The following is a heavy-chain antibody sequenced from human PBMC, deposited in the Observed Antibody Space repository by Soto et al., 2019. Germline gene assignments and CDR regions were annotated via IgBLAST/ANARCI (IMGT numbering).Heavy chain of an antibody. CDR2: IIPIFGTA. CDR1: GGTFSSYA. D-gene: IGHD2-21*02. Sequence: QVQLVQSGAEVKKPGSSVKVSCKASGGTFSSYAISWVRQAPGQGLEWMGGIIPIFGTAKHAQKFQGRVTITADESTRTAYMELSSLRSEDTAVYYCARDRVVVVTTKLDYYYYGMDVWGQGTTVTVS. V-gene: IGHV1-69*12. J-gene: IGHJ6*02. CDR3: ARDRVVVVTTKLDYYYYGMDV.